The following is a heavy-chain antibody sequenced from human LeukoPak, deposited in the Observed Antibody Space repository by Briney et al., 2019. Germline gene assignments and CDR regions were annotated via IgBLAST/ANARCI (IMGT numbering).Heavy chain of an antibody. CDR2: FNPEEGET. D-gene: IGHD2-15*01. J-gene: IGHJ4*02. Sequence: ASVKVSCKVSEYTLSKLSIHWVRQPPGKGLEWMGGFNPEEGETIYAQRFQGRVIMTEDTSSDTAYLELSSLRSDDTAVYYCATGVRYCSGGSCHAWFDYWGQGTLVTVSS. V-gene: IGHV1-24*01. CDR3: ATGVRYCSGGSCHAWFDY. CDR1: EYTLSKLS.